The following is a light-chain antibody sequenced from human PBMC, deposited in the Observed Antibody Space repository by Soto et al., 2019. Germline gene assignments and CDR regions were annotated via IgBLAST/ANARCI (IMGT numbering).Light chain of an antibody. Sequence: QSALTQPPSASGSPGQSVIISCSGTSSDVGGYNYVSWYQQHPGKAPKLMIYEVTKRPSGVPDRFSGSKSGNTASLTVSGLQAEDEADYYCSSYVGSNNLVFGGGTKVTVL. J-gene: IGLJ3*02. V-gene: IGLV2-8*01. CDR1: SSDVGGYNY. CDR2: EVT. CDR3: SSYVGSNNLV.